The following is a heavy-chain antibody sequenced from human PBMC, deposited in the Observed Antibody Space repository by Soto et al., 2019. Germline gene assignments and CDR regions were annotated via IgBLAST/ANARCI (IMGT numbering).Heavy chain of an antibody. J-gene: IGHJ5*02. CDR3: VRGGGFIAGGMVWIDP. CDR1: GGSLRDYS. Sequence: PSETLSLTCAVYGGSLRDYSWSWIRQSPGKGLQWIGEINHRGTTNYNPSLRSRVTISVDTSKNEFSLKLRSVTAADTAVYYCVRGGGFIAGGMVWIDPWGQGTLVTVSS. V-gene: IGHV4-34*01. D-gene: IGHD6-13*01. CDR2: INHRGTT.